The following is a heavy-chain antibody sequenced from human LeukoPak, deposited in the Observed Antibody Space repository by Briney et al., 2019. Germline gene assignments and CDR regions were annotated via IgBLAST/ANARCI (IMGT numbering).Heavy chain of an antibody. V-gene: IGHV1-46*03. Sequence: ASVKVSCKASGYRFTSYNIQWVRQAPGQGLEWIGMVSGSGVNTKYAQKFRDRVTMTSDTSTSTVYMELSSLMSDDTAVYYCARDQHCATDYWGQGTLVTV. J-gene: IGHJ4*02. CDR2: VSGSGVNT. CDR3: ARDQHCATDY. CDR1: GYRFTSYN.